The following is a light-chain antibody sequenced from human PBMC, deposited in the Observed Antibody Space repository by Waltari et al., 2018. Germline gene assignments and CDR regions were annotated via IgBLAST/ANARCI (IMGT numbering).Light chain of an antibody. V-gene: IGLV2-14*03. J-gene: IGLJ1*01. Sequence: QPPLTQPASVSGSVGQSITISCTGTSDDIGTYNFVSWYQQYPGKAPKLIIYDVTDRPSGISHRFSGSKSCNTASLIISGLQDEDEADYHCSSYTSSGTRVFGTGTTVTVL. CDR1: SDDIGTYNF. CDR2: DVT. CDR3: SSYTSSGTRV.